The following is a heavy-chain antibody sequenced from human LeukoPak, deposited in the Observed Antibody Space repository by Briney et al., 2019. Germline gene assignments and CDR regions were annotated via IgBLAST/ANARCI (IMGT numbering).Heavy chain of an antibody. V-gene: IGHV1-18*01. J-gene: IGHJ6*03. CDR1: GYTFTSYG. D-gene: IGHD3-3*01. CDR2: ISAYNGNT. CDR3: AREYFWSGYYYMDV. Sequence: ASVTVSCKASGYTFTSYGISWVRQSPGQGLEWMGWISAYNGNTNYAQKLQGRVTMTTDTSTSTAYMELRSLRSDDTAVYYCAREYFWSGYYYMDVWGKGTTVTVSS.